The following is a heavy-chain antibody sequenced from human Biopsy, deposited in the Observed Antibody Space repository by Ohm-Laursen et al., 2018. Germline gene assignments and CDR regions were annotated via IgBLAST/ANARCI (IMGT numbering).Heavy chain of an antibody. J-gene: IGHJ6*02. CDR1: GESFNGYY. Sequence: SDTLSLTCSVYGESFNGYYWSWIRQTPGKGLEWIGETNHSGRTNYNPSLKSRVTISVDTSKNHFSLKVRSVTAADTAVYYCVRGVDYYDPYHYYALDVWGQGTTVTVSS. D-gene: IGHD3-22*01. CDR2: TNHSGRT. CDR3: VRGVDYYDPYHYYALDV. V-gene: IGHV4-34*01.